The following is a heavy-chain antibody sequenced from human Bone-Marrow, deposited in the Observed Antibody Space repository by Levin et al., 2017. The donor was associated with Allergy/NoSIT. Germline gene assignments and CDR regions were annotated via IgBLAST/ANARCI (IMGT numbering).Heavy chain of an antibody. J-gene: IGHJ4*02. Sequence: SQTLSLTCSVSNDSISNYYWSWIRQPPGKGLEWIGYMSHSGNAKYNPSLKSRVAISVDTSKNQFSLNVTSVIPADAAVYYCARARGGLRFLEWPYYFDSWGQGTLVTVSS. V-gene: IGHV4-59*01. D-gene: IGHD3-3*01. CDR2: MSHSGNA. CDR3: ARARGGLRFLEWPYYFDS. CDR1: NDSISNYY.